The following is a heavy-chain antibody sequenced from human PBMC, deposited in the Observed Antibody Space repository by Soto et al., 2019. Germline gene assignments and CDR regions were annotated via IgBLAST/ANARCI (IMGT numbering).Heavy chain of an antibody. V-gene: IGHV1-2*04. CDR2: INPNSGGT. J-gene: IGHJ4*02. CDR3: ARGQSPDIVVVPAAISRFDY. CDR1: GYTFTGYY. Sequence: ASVKVSCKASGYTFTGYYMHWVRQAPGQGLEWMGWINPNSGGTNYAQKFQGWVTMTRDTSISTAYMELSRLRSDDTAVYYCARGQSPDIVVVPAAISRFDYWGQGTLVTVSS. D-gene: IGHD2-2*01.